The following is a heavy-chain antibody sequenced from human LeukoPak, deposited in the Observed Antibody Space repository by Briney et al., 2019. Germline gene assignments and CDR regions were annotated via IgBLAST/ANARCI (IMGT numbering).Heavy chain of an antibody. Sequence: SETLSLTCAVYGGSFSGYYWSWIRQPPGKGLEWIGYIYYSGSTNYNPSLKSRVTISVDTSKNQFSLKLSSVTAANTAVYYCARVLVTGTTRWFDPWGQGTLVTVSS. CDR2: IYYSGST. J-gene: IGHJ5*02. D-gene: IGHD1-7*01. CDR3: ARVLVTGTTRWFDP. V-gene: IGHV4-59*01. CDR1: GGSFSGYY.